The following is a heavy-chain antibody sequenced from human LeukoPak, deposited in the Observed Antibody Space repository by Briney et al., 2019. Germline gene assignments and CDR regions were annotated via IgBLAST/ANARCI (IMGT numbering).Heavy chain of an antibody. Sequence: GGSLRLSCAASGFTFSSYAMHWVRQAPGKGLEWVAVISYDGSNKYYADSVKGRFTISRDSSKNTLYLQMNSLRAEDTAVYYCARVKYGSGSCPDYWGQGTLVTVSS. CDR2: ISYDGSNK. V-gene: IGHV3-30-3*01. J-gene: IGHJ4*02. CDR1: GFTFSSYA. CDR3: ARVKYGSGSCPDY. D-gene: IGHD3-10*01.